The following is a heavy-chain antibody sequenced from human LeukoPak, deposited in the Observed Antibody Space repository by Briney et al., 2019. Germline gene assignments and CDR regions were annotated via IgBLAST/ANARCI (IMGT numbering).Heavy chain of an antibody. CDR3: AREYSRGWYYFDH. D-gene: IGHD6-19*01. J-gene: IGHJ4*02. Sequence: GGSLRLSCAASGFTVSSNYMSWVRQAPGKGLEWVSVIYSGGSTYYADSVKGRFTISRDNSKNTLYLQMNSLRAEDTAVYYCAREYSRGWYYFDHWGQGTLVTVSS. V-gene: IGHV3-53*01. CDR1: GFTVSSNY. CDR2: IYSGGST.